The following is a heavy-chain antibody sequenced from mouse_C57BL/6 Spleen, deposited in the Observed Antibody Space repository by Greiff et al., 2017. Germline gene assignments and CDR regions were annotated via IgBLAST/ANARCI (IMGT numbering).Heavy chain of an antibody. J-gene: IGHJ4*01. D-gene: IGHD6-2*01. CDR2: INYDGSST. CDR3: ARDLLRAMDY. Sequence: EVHLVESEGGLVQPGSSMKLSCTASGFTFSDYYMAWVRQVPEKGLEWVANINYDGSSTYYLDSLKSRFIISRDNAQNILYLQMSSLKSEGTATFYCARDLLRAMDYWGQGTSVTVSS. CDR1: GFTFSDYY. V-gene: IGHV5-16*01.